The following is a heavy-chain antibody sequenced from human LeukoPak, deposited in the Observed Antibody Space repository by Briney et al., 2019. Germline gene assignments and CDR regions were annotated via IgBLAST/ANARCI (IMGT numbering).Heavy chain of an antibody. Sequence: PSETLSLTCTVSGGSISSSSYYRGWIRQPPGKGLEWIGSIYYSGSTYYNPSLKSRVTISVDTSKNQFSLKLSSVTAADTAVYYCARLWGGSVSPVSSDWFDPWGQGTLVTVSS. CDR2: IYYSGST. CDR3: ARLWGGSVSPVSSDWFDP. J-gene: IGHJ5*02. V-gene: IGHV4-39*01. D-gene: IGHD5-12*01. CDR1: GGSISSSSYY.